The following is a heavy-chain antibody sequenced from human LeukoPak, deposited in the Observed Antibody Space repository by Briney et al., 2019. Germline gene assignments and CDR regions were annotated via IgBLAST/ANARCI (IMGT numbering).Heavy chain of an antibody. CDR1: GGSFSGYY. J-gene: IGHJ6*03. V-gene: IGHV4-34*01. CDR2: INHSGST. CDR3: ARAYYYYMDV. Sequence: SETLSLTCAVYGGSFSGYYWSWIRQPPGKGLEWIGEINHSGSTNYNPSLKSRVTISVDTSKNQFSLKLSSVTAADTAVYYCARAYYYYMDVWGKGTTVTVSS.